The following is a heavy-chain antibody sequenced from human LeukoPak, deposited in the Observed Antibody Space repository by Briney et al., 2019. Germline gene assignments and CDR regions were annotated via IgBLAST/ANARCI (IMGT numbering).Heavy chain of an antibody. V-gene: IGHV3-33*01. Sequence: GGSLRLSCAASGFTFSSYGMHWVRQAAGKGLEWVAVICYDGSNKYYADSVKGRFTISRDNSKNTLYLQMNSLRAEDTAVYYCARVGYSYGYSLDYWGQGTLVTVSS. CDR3: ARVGYSYGYSLDY. D-gene: IGHD5-18*01. J-gene: IGHJ4*02. CDR2: ICYDGSNK. CDR1: GFTFSSYG.